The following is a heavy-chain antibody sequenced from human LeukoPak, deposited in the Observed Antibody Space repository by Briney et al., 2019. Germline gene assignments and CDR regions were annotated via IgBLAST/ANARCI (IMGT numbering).Heavy chain of an antibody. J-gene: IGHJ4*02. V-gene: IGHV3-48*03. D-gene: IGHD6-19*01. CDR2: ISSSGSTI. CDR1: GFTFSSYE. Sequence: GGSLRLSCAASGFTFSSYEMNWVRQAPGKGLEWVSCISSSGSTIYYADSVKGRFTISRDNAKNSLYLQMNSLRAEDTAVYYCAGIAVAALDYWGQGTLVTVSS. CDR3: AGIAVAALDY.